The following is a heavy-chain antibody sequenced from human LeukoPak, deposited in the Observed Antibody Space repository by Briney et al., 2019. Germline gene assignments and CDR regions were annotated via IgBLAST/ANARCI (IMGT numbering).Heavy chain of an antibody. CDR1: GYSFTNYW. V-gene: IGHV5-51*01. Sequence: GESLKISCKASGYSFTNYWIGWVRQMPGKGLEWMGTIYPAESDIKYSPSLQGQVTISADKSISTAYLQWSSLEASDTAMYYCARRVEPFDYWGQGTLVTVSS. J-gene: IGHJ4*02. CDR3: ARRVEPFDY. CDR2: IYPAESDI.